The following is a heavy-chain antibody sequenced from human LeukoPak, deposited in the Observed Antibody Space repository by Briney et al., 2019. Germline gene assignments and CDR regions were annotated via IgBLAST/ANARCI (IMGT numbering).Heavy chain of an antibody. CDR1: GGSFSGYY. V-gene: IGHV4-34*01. CDR2: INHSGST. CDR3: ARGRGYSYGYGY. Sequence: PSETLSLTCAVYGGSFSGYYWSWIRQPPGKGLEWIGEINHSGSTNYNPSLKSRVTISVDTSKNQFSLKLSSVTAADTAVYYCARGRGYSYGYGYWGQGTLVTVSS. J-gene: IGHJ4*02. D-gene: IGHD5-18*01.